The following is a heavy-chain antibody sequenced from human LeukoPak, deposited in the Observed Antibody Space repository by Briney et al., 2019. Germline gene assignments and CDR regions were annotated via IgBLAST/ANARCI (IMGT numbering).Heavy chain of an antibody. J-gene: IGHJ1*01. D-gene: IGHD2-2*02. CDR1: GYSFTNYW. V-gene: IGHV5-51*01. CDR3: ARRYCSSTICDTYFEH. Sequence: GESLKISCKGSGYSFTNYWIGWVRQMPGKGLEWMGIIYPGDSDTRYSPPFQGQVTISADKFISTAYLQWSRLKASDTAMYYCARRYCSSTICDTYFEHWGQGTLVTVSS. CDR2: IYPGDSDT.